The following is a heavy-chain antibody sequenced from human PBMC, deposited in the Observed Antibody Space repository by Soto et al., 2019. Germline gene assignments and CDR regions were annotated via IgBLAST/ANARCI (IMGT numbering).Heavy chain of an antibody. D-gene: IGHD6-13*01. V-gene: IGHV4-39*01. CDR2: IYYSGST. CDR3: AGPTLDSSSWYVLDY. Sequence: QLQLQESGPGLVKPSETLSLTCTVSGGSISSSSYYWGWIRQPPGKGLEWIGSIYYSGSTYYNPSLKSRVTISVDTSKNQFSLKLSSVTAADTAVYYCAGPTLDSSSWYVLDYWGQGTLVTVSS. J-gene: IGHJ4*02. CDR1: GGSISSSSYY.